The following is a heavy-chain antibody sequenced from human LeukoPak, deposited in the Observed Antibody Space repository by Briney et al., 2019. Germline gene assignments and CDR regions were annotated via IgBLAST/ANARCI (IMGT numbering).Heavy chain of an antibody. CDR3: ARGTTFVLLWFGEFDP. CDR1: GYTFTGYF. Sequence: ASVRVSCKASGYTFTGYFMHRVRQAPGQGLEWMGWINPNSGGTNYAQKFQGRVTMTRDTSISTAYMELSRLRSDDTAVYYCARGTTFVLLWFGEFDPWGQGTLVTVSS. D-gene: IGHD3-10*01. CDR2: INPNSGGT. J-gene: IGHJ5*02. V-gene: IGHV1-2*02.